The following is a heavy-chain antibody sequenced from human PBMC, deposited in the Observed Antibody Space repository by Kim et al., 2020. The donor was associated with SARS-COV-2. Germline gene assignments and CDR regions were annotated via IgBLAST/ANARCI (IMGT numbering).Heavy chain of an antibody. Sequence: GGSLRLSCAASGFTFSSYGMHWVRQAPGKGLEWVAVIWYDGSNKYYADSVKGRFTISRDNSKNTLYLQMNSLRAEDTAVYYCAKDRTHYIAAAGRGGYGMDVWGQGTTVTVSS. CDR1: GFTFSSYG. D-gene: IGHD6-13*01. CDR3: AKDRTHYIAAAGRGGYGMDV. CDR2: IWYDGSNK. V-gene: IGHV3-33*06. J-gene: IGHJ6*02.